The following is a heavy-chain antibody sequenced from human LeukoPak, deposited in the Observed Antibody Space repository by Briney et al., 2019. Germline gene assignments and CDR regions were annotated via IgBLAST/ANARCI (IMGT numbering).Heavy chain of an antibody. Sequence: PGGSLRLSCAASGFTFSSYSMNWVRQAPGKGLEWVSSISSSSSYIYYADSVKGRFTISRDNAKNSLYLQMNSLRDEDTAVYYCARLYDFWSGLDAFDIWGQGTMVTVSS. V-gene: IGHV3-21*01. CDR3: ARLYDFWSGLDAFDI. J-gene: IGHJ3*02. D-gene: IGHD3-3*01. CDR1: GFTFSSYS. CDR2: ISSSSSYI.